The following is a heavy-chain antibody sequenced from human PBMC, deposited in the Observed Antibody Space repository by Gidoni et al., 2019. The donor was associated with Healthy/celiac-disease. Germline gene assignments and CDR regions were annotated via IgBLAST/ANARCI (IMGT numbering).Heavy chain of an antibody. Sequence: EVQLVESGGGLVKPGGSLRLSCAASGFTFSNDWMSWVRQAPGKGLEWVGRIKSKTDGGTTDYAAPVKGRFTISRDDSKNTLYLQMNSLKTEDTAVYYCTTAPGWYQLLPDDYYGMDVWGQGTTVTVSS. D-gene: IGHD2-2*01. CDR1: GFTFSNDW. CDR3: TTAPGWYQLLPDDYYGMDV. V-gene: IGHV3-15*01. J-gene: IGHJ6*02. CDR2: IKSKTDGGTT.